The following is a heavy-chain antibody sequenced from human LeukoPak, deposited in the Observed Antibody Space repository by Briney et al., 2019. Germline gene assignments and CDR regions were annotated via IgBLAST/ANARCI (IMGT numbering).Heavy chain of an antibody. CDR3: AREFQDSSGWYFVRGGFSEFDY. CDR2: INAGNGNT. CDR1: NYTFASYG. D-gene: IGHD6-19*01. Sequence: GASVKVSCKASNYTFASYGLSWVRQAPGQRLEWMGWINAGNGNTKYSQKFQGRVTITRDTSASTAYMELSSLRSEDTAVYYCAREFQDSSGWYFVRGGFSEFDYWGQGTLVTVSS. J-gene: IGHJ4*02. V-gene: IGHV1-3*01.